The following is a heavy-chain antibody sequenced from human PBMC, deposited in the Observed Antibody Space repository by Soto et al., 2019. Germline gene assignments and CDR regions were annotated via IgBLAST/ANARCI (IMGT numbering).Heavy chain of an antibody. D-gene: IGHD1-1*01. J-gene: IGHJ6*02. CDR1: GYRFTSYH. CDR2: INPTTNIP. V-gene: IGHV1-46*01. CDR3: SRETVLDYHGMDV. Sequence: ASVKVYCKASGYRFTSYHIHLLRQAPGQGLEWLGVINPTTNIPIYAQKFQGRVTVTRDMSASTVSMDLSSLRSEDTAIYYCSRETVLDYHGMDVWGQGTTVTVSS.